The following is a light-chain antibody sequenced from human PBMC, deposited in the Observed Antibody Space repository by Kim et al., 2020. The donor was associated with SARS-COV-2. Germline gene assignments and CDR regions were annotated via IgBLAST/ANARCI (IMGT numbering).Light chain of an antibody. CDR2: AAS. CDR1: QSVINY. CDR3: QQSYSTPIT. Sequence: ASVRDRVTITCRAIQSVINYLSWYQQKPGKAPKLLIYAASSLQSGVPSRFTGSGSGTDFTLTISSLQPEDFATYYCQQSYSTPITFGQGTRLEIK. V-gene: IGKV1-39*01. J-gene: IGKJ5*01.